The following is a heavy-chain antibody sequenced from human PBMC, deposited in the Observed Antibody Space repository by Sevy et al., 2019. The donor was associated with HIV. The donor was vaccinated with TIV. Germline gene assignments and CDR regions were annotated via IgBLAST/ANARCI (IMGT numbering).Heavy chain of an antibody. J-gene: IGHJ4*02. CDR1: GFTFSTYG. CDR3: ASDLEFYDYGDYGPAFMPDY. D-gene: IGHD4-17*01. V-gene: IGHV3-33*08. Sequence: GGSLRLSCAASGFTFSTYGMHWVRQAPGKGLEWVAVIWFDGSSTYYADSVKGRFTISRDMAKNTLHLQLNSQRAEDTAVDDCASDLEFYDYGDYGPAFMPDYWGQGTLVTVSS. CDR2: IWFDGSST.